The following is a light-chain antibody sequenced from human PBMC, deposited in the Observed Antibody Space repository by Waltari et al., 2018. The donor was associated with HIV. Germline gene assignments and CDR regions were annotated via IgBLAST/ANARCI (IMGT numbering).Light chain of an antibody. Sequence: QSALTQAASVSGSPGQSITISCTGSSSDIGAYNYVSWYQKHPDIATKLVIYEVSNRPSVISNLFSGSKSGNTASLTIAGLQADDEASYYCSSYTASSTLDVVFGGGTRLTVL. CDR2: EVS. J-gene: IGLJ2*01. CDR3: SSYTASSTLDVV. CDR1: SSDIGAYNY. V-gene: IGLV2-14*03.